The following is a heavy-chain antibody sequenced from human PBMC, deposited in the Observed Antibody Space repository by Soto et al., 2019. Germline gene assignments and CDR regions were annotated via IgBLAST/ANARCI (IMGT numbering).Heavy chain of an antibody. CDR1: GYTFTSYG. CDR3: ARALFYYYGSGSALGYFDY. D-gene: IGHD3-10*01. CDR2: ISAYNGNT. V-gene: IGHV1-18*01. Sequence: ASVKVSCKASGYTFTSYGISWVRQAPGQGLEWMGWISAYNGNTNYAQKLQGRVTMTTDTSTSTAYMELRSLRSDDTAVYYCARALFYYYGSGSALGYFDYWGQGTLVTVSS. J-gene: IGHJ4*02.